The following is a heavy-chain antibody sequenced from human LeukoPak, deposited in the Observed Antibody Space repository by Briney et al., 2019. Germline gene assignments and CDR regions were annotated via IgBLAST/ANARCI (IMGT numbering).Heavy chain of an antibody. J-gene: IGHJ4*02. D-gene: IGHD3-10*01. CDR1: GGSISSYY. Sequence: PSETLSLTCTVSGGSISSYYWSWIRQPPGKGLEWIGYIYYSGSTNYNPSLKSRVTISVDTSKNQFSLKLSSVTAADTAVYYCARHRSYYGSGSWPHDWGQGTLVTVSS. CDR2: IYYSGST. CDR3: ARHRSYYGSGSWPHD. V-gene: IGHV4-59*08.